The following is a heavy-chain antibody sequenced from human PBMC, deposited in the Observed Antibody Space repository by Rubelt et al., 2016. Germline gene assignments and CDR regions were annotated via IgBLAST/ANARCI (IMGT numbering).Heavy chain of an antibody. D-gene: IGHD3-10*01. V-gene: IGHV3-15*01. CDR3: ARDHGRAIWFGEPGSADPDY. J-gene: IGHJ4*02. CDR1: GFTFTNAW. Sequence: VQLVESGGGLVKPGGSLRLSCAASGFTFTNAWMSWVRQAPGKGLEWVGRINRITDGGTTDYAAPVKGRFTISRDDSKNTLYLQMNSLRDEDTAVYYCARDHGRAIWFGEPGSADPDYWGQGTLVTVSS. CDR2: INRITDGGTT.